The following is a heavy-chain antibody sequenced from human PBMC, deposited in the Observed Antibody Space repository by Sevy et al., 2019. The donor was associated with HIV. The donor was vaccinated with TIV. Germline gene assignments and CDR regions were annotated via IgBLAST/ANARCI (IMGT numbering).Heavy chain of an antibody. CDR2: IYSGGST. CDR1: EFTVSSNY. CDR3: AREDIVWGEGTYYGMDV. Sequence: GGSLRLSCAASEFTVSSNYMSWVRQAPGKGLEWVSVIYSGGSTYYADSVKGRFTISRDNSQNTVYLQMNSLRAEDTAVYYCAREDIVWGEGTYYGMDVWGQGTTVTVSS. D-gene: IGHD2-15*01. V-gene: IGHV3-53*01. J-gene: IGHJ6*02.